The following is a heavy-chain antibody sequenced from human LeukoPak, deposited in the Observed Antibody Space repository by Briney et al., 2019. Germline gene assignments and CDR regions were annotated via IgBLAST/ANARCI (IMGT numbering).Heavy chain of an antibody. CDR3: ARVGGTSHYDYVWGSYRYSLYYFDY. CDR2: TYFRSKWYN. J-gene: IGHJ4*02. V-gene: IGHV6-1*01. CDR1: GDSVFSNSAA. D-gene: IGHD3-16*02. Sequence: SQTLSLTCAISGDSVFSNSAAWNWIRQSPSRGLEWLGWTYFRSKWYNDYAVSVKSRITINPDTSKNQFSLQLNSVPPADTAVYYCARVGGTSHYDYVWGSYRYSLYYFDYWGQGTLVTVSS.